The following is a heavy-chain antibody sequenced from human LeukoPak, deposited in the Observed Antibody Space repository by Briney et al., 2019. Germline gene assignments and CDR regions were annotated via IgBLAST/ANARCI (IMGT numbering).Heavy chain of an antibody. CDR3: AGYDSSGYYSP. V-gene: IGHV4-59*08. Sequence: PSETLSLTCTVSGDSISTYYWSWIRQPPGKGLEWIGHIYYSGSTNYNPSLKSRVTISVDTSKNQFSLKLYSVTAADTAVYYCAGYDSSGYYSPWGQGTLVTVSS. J-gene: IGHJ5*02. D-gene: IGHD3-22*01. CDR1: GDSISTYY. CDR2: IYYSGST.